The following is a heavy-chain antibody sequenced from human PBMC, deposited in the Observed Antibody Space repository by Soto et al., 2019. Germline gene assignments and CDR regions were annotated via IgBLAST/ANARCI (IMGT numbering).Heavy chain of an antibody. J-gene: IGHJ6*02. Sequence: QVQLVESGGGVVQPGRSLRLSCAASGFTFSSYGMHWVRQAPGKGLEWVAVISYDGSNKYYADSVKGRFTISRDNSKNTLYLQMNSLRAEDTAVYYCAKGVGATLDGMDVWGQGTTVTVSS. CDR1: GFTFSSYG. CDR2: ISYDGSNK. D-gene: IGHD1-26*01. CDR3: AKGVGATLDGMDV. V-gene: IGHV3-30*18.